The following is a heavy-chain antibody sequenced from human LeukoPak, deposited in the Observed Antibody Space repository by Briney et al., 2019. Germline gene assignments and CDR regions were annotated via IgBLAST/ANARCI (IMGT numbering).Heavy chain of an antibody. CDR3: ARGYYYGSGSGDY. Sequence: ASVTVSCKASGGTFSSYAISWVRQAPGQGLEWMGGIIPIFGTANYAQKFQGRVTITADESTSTAYMELSSLRSEDTAVYYCARGYYYGSGSGDYWGQGTLVTVSS. V-gene: IGHV1-69*13. CDR2: IIPIFGTA. J-gene: IGHJ4*02. D-gene: IGHD3-10*01. CDR1: GGTFSSYA.